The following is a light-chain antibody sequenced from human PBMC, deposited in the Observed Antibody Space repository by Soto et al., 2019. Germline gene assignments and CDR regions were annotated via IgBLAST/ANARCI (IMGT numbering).Light chain of an antibody. CDR3: GSYTSSSTYV. CDR1: SSDVGDYNY. V-gene: IGLV2-14*01. Sequence: QSALTQPASVSGSPGQSITISCTGTSSDVGDYNYVSWYQQHPGKAPKLMLYDVTNRPSGVSNRFSGSKSGNTASLTISGLQAEDEADYYCGSYTSSSTYVFGAGTKVTVL. CDR2: DVT. J-gene: IGLJ1*01.